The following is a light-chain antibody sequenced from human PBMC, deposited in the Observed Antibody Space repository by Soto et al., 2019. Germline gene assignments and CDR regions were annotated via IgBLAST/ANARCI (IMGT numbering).Light chain of an antibody. CDR1: SSNIGAAYD. CDR2: GNS. CDR3: QSHDSSLSVWV. J-gene: IGLJ3*02. V-gene: IGLV1-40*01. Sequence: QSVLTQPPSVSGAPGQRVTISCTGSSSNIGAAYDVQWYQQLPGTVPKLLIYGNSNRPSGVPDRFSGSKSGTSASLAITGLQAEDEADYYCQSHDSSLSVWVFGGGTKLTVL.